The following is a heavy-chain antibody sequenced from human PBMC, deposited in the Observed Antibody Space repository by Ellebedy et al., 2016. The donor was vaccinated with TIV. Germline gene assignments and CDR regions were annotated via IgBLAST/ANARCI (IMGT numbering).Heavy chain of an antibody. J-gene: IGHJ5*01. D-gene: IGHD3-3*01. CDR2: IYYSGTT. V-gene: IGHV4-39*07. Sequence: MPGGSLRLSCTVSGYSISSSRHFWGWIRQSPGGGLEWIGSIYYSGTTYYNPSLNGRLAISIDTSKSQFSLNLKSVTAADTAVYYCARVVGVGFTGSDSWGQGVLVTVSS. CDR3: ARVVGVGFTGSDS. CDR1: GYSISSSRHF.